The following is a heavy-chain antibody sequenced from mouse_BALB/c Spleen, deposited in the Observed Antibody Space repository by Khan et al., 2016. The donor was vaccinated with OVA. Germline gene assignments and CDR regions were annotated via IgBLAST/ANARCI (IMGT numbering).Heavy chain of an antibody. J-gene: IGHJ1*01. Sequence: EVQLQESGPGLVKPSQTVSLTCTVTGISITTGNYRWSWIRQFPGNKLEWIGYIYYSGTITYNPSLTSRTTITRDTSKNQFFLEMNSLTAEDTATYYWAREANWDGYFDVWGAGTTVTVSS. CDR3: AREANWDGYFDV. CDR2: IYYSGTI. V-gene: IGHV3-5*02. D-gene: IGHD4-1*01. CDR1: GISITTGNYR.